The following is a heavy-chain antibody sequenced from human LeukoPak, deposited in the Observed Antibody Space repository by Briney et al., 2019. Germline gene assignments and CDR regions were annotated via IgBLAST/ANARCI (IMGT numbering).Heavy chain of an antibody. CDR3: ARELVAARPIDY. Sequence: PSETLSLTCTVSGGSISSSSYYWGWIRQPPGKGLEWIGSIYYSGSTYYNPSLKSRVTISVDTSKNQFSLKLSSVTAADTAVYYCARELVAARPIDYRGQGTLVTVSS. CDR2: IYYSGST. D-gene: IGHD6-6*01. CDR1: GGSISSSSYY. V-gene: IGHV4-39*07. J-gene: IGHJ4*02.